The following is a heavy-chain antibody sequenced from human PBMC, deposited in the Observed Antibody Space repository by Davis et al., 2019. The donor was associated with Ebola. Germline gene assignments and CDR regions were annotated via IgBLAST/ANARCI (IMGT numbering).Heavy chain of an antibody. V-gene: IGHV1-18*01. D-gene: IGHD2-15*01. J-gene: IGHJ4*02. CDR2: ISAYNGNT. CDR1: GYTFTSYG. Sequence: ASVKVSCKASGYTFTSYGISWVRQAPGQGLEWMGWISAYNGNTNYAQKLQGRVTMTTDTSTSTAYMELRSLRSDDTAVYYCARTWRRRYCSGGSCYDIGYWGQGTLVTVSS. CDR3: ARTWRRRYCSGGSCYDIGY.